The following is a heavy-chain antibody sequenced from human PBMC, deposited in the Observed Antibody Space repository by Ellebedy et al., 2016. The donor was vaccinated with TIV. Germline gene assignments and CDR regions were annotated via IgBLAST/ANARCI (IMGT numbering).Heavy chain of an antibody. V-gene: IGHV3-30-3*01. CDR2: ISYDGSNK. CDR3: ARDEVEEAQTPNSCIY. J-gene: IGHJ4*02. CDR1: GFTFSSYA. Sequence: GGSLRLSCAASGFTFSSYAMHWVRQAPGKGLEWVAVISYDGSNKYYADSVKGRFTISRDNSKNTLYLQMNSLRAEDTAVYYCARDEVEEAQTPNSCIYWGQGTLVTVSS. D-gene: IGHD1/OR15-1a*01.